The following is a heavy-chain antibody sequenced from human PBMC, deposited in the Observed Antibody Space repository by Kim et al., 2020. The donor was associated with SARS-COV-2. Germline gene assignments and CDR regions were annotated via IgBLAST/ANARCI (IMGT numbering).Heavy chain of an antibody. CDR1: GFTFSRYG. D-gene: IGHD3-22*01. CDR2: IEKDGGNI. CDR3: AQRGYDTPSGYFNFSPINY. Sequence: GGSLRLSCAASGFTFSRYGMHWVRQAPGKGLEWVAIIEKDGGNIYYADSVKGRFTISRDNSKNTLFLQMDSLRTDDTAVYYCAQRGYDTPSGYFNFSPINYWGQGTLVTVSS. J-gene: IGHJ4*02. V-gene: IGHV3-30*18.